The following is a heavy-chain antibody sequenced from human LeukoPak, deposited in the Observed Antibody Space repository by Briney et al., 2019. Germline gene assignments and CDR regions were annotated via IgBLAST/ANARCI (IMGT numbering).Heavy chain of an antibody. CDR3: ARDTGFSGTKYPDY. D-gene: IGHD1-26*01. J-gene: IGHJ4*02. V-gene: IGHV3-30*02. CDR1: GFTFNTYA. CDR2: IRYDGSVT. Sequence: GGSLRLSCAASGFTFNTYAMHWVRQAPGKGLEWVAFIRYDGSVTYHADSVKGRFTISRDNSKNTLYLQMNSLRPEDTALYYCARDTGFSGTKYPDYWGQGTLVTVSS.